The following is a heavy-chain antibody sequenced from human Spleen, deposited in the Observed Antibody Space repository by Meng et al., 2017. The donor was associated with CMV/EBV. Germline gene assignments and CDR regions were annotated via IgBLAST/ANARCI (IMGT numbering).Heavy chain of an antibody. V-gene: IGHV3-30-3*01. Sequence: GGSLRLSCAASGFTFSSYAMPWVRQAPGKGLEWVAVISYDGSNKYYADSVKGRFTISRDNSKNTLYLQMNSLRAEDTAVYYCARDCWSGYYYYYYGMDVWGQGTTVTVSS. CDR1: GFTFSSYA. CDR3: ARDCWSGYYYYYYGMDV. CDR2: ISYDGSNK. J-gene: IGHJ6*02. D-gene: IGHD3-3*01.